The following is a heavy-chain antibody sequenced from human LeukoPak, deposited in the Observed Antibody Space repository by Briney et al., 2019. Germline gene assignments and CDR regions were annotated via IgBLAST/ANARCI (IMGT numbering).Heavy chain of an antibody. J-gene: IGHJ4*02. CDR3: ARGLRWEQLVRGDYFDY. CDR2: ISYDGSNK. CDR1: GFTFSSYA. D-gene: IGHD6-6*01. Sequence: PGGSLRLTCPACGFTFSSYAMHWVGQAPGKGLEGVAVISYDGSNKYYADSVKGRFTISRDNSKNTLYLQMNSLRAEDTAVYYCARGLRWEQLVRGDYFDYWGQGTLVTVSS. V-gene: IGHV3-30*01.